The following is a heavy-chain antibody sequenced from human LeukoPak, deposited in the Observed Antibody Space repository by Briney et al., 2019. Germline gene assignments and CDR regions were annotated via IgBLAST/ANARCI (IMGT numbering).Heavy chain of an antibody. Sequence: SVKVSCKTSGGTFNNYAISWVGQAPGQGLEWMGRVVPMFGIRNYPQTFSGRVNITADKATNTVYMELRSLRAEDTAIYYCATEPSRSYSFDHLDFWGLGTPVTVSS. CDR2: VVPMFGIR. D-gene: IGHD5-12*01. CDR3: ATEPSRSYSFDHLDF. J-gene: IGHJ4*02. CDR1: GGTFNNYA. V-gene: IGHV1-69*04.